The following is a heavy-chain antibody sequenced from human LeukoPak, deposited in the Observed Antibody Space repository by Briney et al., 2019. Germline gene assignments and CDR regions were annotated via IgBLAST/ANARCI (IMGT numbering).Heavy chain of an antibody. CDR3: ARGISSWPYYYYYGMDV. CDR1: GGSFSGYY. D-gene: IGHD6-13*01. CDR2: INHSGST. Sequence: SETLSLTCAVYGGSFSGYYWSWIRQPPGKGLEWIGEINHSGSTNYNPSLKSRVTISVDTSKNQFSLKLSSVTAADTAVYYCARGISSWPYYYYYGMDVWGQGTRVTVSS. J-gene: IGHJ6*02. V-gene: IGHV4-34*01.